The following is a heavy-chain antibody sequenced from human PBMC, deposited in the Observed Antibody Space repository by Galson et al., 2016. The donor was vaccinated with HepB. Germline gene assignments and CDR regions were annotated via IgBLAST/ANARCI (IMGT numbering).Heavy chain of an antibody. CDR2: INAGNGNT. D-gene: IGHD1-26*01. CDR1: GYTFTSYA. J-gene: IGHJ4*02. V-gene: IGHV1-3*01. Sequence: SVKVSCKAPGYTFTSYAMHWVRQAPGQRLEWMGWINAGNGNTKYSQKFQGRVTITRDTSASTAYMELRSLRSEDTAVYYCARVGGRVVGDTTLNYWGQGPLVTVSS. CDR3: ARVGGRVVGDTTLNY.